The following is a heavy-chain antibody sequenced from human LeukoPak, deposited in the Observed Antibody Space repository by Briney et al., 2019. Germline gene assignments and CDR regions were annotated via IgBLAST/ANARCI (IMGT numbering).Heavy chain of an antibody. CDR3: ARGEQLWVLGAFDI. D-gene: IGHD5-18*01. Sequence: SETLSLTCTVSGGSISSYYWSWIRQPPGMGLEWIGYIYYSGSTNYNPSLKSRVTISVDTSKNQFSLKLSSVTAADTAVYYCARGEQLWVLGAFDIWGQGTMVTVSS. CDR1: GGSISSYY. J-gene: IGHJ3*02. V-gene: IGHV4-59*01. CDR2: IYYSGST.